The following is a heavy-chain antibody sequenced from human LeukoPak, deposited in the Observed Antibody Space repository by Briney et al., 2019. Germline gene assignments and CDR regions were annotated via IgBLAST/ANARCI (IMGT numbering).Heavy chain of an antibody. Sequence: SETLSLTCTVSGGSVSSGSYYWSWIRQPPGKGLEWIGYFYYSGSTNYNPSLKSRVTISVDTSKNQFSLKLSSVTAADTAVYYCARVTVGASWFDYWGQGTLVTVSS. D-gene: IGHD1-26*01. CDR2: FYYSGST. CDR3: ARVTVGASWFDY. CDR1: GGSVSSGSYY. J-gene: IGHJ4*02. V-gene: IGHV4-61*01.